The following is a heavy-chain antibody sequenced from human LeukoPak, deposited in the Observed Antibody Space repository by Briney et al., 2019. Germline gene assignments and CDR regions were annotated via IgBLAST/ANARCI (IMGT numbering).Heavy chain of an antibody. CDR2: IYYSGST. CDR1: GGSISSHY. Sequence: SETLSLTCTVSGGSISSHYWSWIRQPPGKGLEWIGYIYYSGSTNYNPSLKSRVTISVDTSKNQFSLKLSSVTAADTAVHYCARDRDGIAAAGYYYYYMDVWGKGTTVTVSS. J-gene: IGHJ6*03. V-gene: IGHV4-59*11. CDR3: ARDRDGIAAAGYYYYYMDV. D-gene: IGHD6-13*01.